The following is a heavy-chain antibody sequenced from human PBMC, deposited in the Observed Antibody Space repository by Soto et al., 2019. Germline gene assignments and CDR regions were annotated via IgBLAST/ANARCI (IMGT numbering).Heavy chain of an antibody. CDR1: SGSISSYY. CDR3: ARLATWFDP. V-gene: IGHV4-59*01. CDR2: IYYSGST. J-gene: IGHJ5*02. Sequence: SETLSLTCTVSSGSISSYYWSWIRQPPGKGLEWIGYIYYSGSTNYNPSLKSRVTISIDTSKNQFSLKLSSVTAADTAVYYCARLATWFDPWGQGTLVTVSS. D-gene: IGHD1-26*01.